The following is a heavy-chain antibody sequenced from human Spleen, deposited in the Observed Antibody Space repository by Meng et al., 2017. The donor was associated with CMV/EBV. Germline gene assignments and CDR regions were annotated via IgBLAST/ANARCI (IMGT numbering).Heavy chain of an antibody. V-gene: IGHV3-20*04. CDR1: GFAFADYG. Sequence: GGSLRLSCAASGFAFADYGMSWVRQAPGKGLEWVSGINWNGGSSGYADSLKGRFTISRDNAKNSLYLQLDSLTAEDTALYYCARAGARDCSTTSCSPDSYYFGLDVWGQGTTVTVS. D-gene: IGHD2-2*01. J-gene: IGHJ6*02. CDR2: INWNGGSS. CDR3: ARAGARDCSTTSCSPDSYYFGLDV.